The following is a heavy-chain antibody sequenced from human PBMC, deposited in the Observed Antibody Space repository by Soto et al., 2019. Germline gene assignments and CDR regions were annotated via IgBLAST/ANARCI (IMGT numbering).Heavy chain of an antibody. V-gene: IGHV3-11*01. D-gene: IGHD6-13*01. CDR2: ISSSDSTI. J-gene: IGHJ6*02. Sequence: QVQLVESGGGLVKPGGSLRLSCAASGFTFSDYYMNWIRQAPGKGLEWVSYISSSDSTIYYADSVKGRFTISRDNAKNSLYLQMNSLRAEDTAVYYCAREFSTWYLRGDYYHGMDVWGQGTTVTVSS. CDR1: GFTFSDYY. CDR3: AREFSTWYLRGDYYHGMDV.